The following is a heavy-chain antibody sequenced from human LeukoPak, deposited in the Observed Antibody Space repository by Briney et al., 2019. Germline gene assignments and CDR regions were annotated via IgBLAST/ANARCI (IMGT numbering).Heavy chain of an antibody. Sequence: SETLSLTRAVYGGSFSGYYWSWIRPPPGKGREWIGEINHSGSTNYNPSLKSRVTTSVDTSKNQLSLELTSVTAADTAVYYCARGRTSNWFDPWGQGTLVTVSS. V-gene: IGHV4-34*01. CDR1: GGSFSGYY. CDR2: INHSGST. CDR3: ARGRTSNWFDP. J-gene: IGHJ5*02.